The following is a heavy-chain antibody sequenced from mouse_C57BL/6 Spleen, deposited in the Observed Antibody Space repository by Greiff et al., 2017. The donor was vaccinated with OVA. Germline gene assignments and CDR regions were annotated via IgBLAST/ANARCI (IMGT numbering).Heavy chain of an antibody. CDR2: IDPSDSYT. J-gene: IGHJ2*01. CDR1: GYTFTSYW. CDR3: ARGRVFDY. Sequence: QVQLQQSGAELVKPGASVKLSCKASGYTFTSYWMQWVKQRPGQGLEWIGEIDPSDSYTNYNQKFKGKATLTVDTSSSTAYMQLSSLTSEDSAVYYCARGRVFDYWGQGTTLTVSS. V-gene: IGHV1-50*01.